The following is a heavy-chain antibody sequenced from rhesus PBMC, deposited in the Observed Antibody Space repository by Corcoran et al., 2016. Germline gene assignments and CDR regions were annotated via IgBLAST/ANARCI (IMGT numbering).Heavy chain of an antibody. CDR2: RSAGNGDT. CDR3: ARRLRYVDY. V-gene: IGHV1-200*01. Sequence: QVQLVQSGAEVKKPGASVQLSCKASGYTFISYSINWVRQAAGQGAEGRGGRSAGNGDTGDGEKFEGRVTMARDTATSIAYRGLSSLRSEDTAVYYCARRLRYVDYWGQGVLVTVSS. D-gene: IGHD3-9*01. CDR1: GYTFISYS. J-gene: IGHJ4*01.